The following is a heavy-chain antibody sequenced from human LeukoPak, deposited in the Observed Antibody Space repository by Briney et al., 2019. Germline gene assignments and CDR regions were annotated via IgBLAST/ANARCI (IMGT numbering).Heavy chain of an antibody. CDR3: TTDEISAFVSGYDYG. Sequence: GGSLRLSCAASGFTFSNAWMSWVRQAPGKGLEWVGRIKSKTDGGTTDYAAPVKGRFTISRDDSKNTLYLQMNSLKTEDTAVYYCTTDEISAFVSGYDYGWGQGTLVTVSS. V-gene: IGHV3-15*01. CDR1: GFTFSNAW. CDR2: IKSKTDGGTT. D-gene: IGHD5-12*01. J-gene: IGHJ4*02.